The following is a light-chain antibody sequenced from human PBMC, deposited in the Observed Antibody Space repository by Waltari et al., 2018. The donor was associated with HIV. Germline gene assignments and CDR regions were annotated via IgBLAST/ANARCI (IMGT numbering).Light chain of an antibody. Sequence: IQMTQSPSVLPASVGDRITITCRASQNVDSWLAWYQQRPGRAPKLLIYKSSTLEYGVPARFTGSGSGTNFTLTINSLHPDDFGTYYCQQYNSDFYTFGLGTRLDLK. CDR2: KSS. V-gene: IGKV1-5*03. CDR1: QNVDSW. CDR3: QQYNSDFYT. J-gene: IGKJ2*01.